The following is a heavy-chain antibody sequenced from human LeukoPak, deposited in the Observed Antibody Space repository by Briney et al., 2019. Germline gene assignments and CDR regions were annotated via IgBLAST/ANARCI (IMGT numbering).Heavy chain of an antibody. Sequence: PGRSLRLSCAASGFSFNSHGMHWVRQAPDKGLEWVAVISDDGSKGYYADSVKGRFTISRENSKNVLYLQMSGLRAEDTAVYYCAKDYNRGLPDYWGQGTLVIVSS. D-gene: IGHD2-21*01. CDR1: GFSFNSHG. J-gene: IGHJ4*02. V-gene: IGHV3-30*18. CDR3: AKDYNRGLPDY. CDR2: ISDDGSKG.